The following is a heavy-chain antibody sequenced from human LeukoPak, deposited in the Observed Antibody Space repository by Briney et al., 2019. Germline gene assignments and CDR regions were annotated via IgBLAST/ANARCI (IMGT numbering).Heavy chain of an antibody. D-gene: IGHD5-12*01. CDR3: ASDSGYERTPPFDY. CDR2: IKQDGSEK. V-gene: IGHV3-7*01. CDR1: GFTFSSYW. Sequence: GGSLRLSCAASGFTFSSYWTSWVRQAPGKGLEWVANIKQDGSEKYYVDSVKGRFTISRDNAKNSLYLQMNSLRAEDTAVYYCASDSGYERTPPFDYWGQGTLVTVSS. J-gene: IGHJ4*02.